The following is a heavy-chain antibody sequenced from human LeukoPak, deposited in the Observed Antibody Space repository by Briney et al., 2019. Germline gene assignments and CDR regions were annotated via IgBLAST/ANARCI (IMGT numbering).Heavy chain of an antibody. V-gene: IGHV3-23*01. J-gene: IGHJ3*02. CDR1: GFTFSNSA. CDR3: ARLYDSSGYGAFDI. D-gene: IGHD3-22*01. CDR2: LSGSGITT. Sequence: GGSLRLSCAASGFTFSNSAMSWVRQAPGKGLEWVSTLSGSGITTYYADSVKGRFTISRDNSQNTLYLQMDSLRAEDTAVYYCARLYDSSGYGAFDIWGQGTTVTVSS.